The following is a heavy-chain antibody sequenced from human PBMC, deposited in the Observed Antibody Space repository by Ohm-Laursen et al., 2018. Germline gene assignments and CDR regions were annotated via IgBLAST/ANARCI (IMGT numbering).Heavy chain of an antibody. CDR1: GFTFSISG. CDR3: ARGGYSSSYHHAFDI. CDR2: IKQDGSGK. J-gene: IGHJ3*02. D-gene: IGHD6-13*01. V-gene: IGHV3-7*01. Sequence: GSLRLSCAASGFTFSISGMTWVRQAPGKGLEWVANIKQDGSGKYYVDSVKGRFTISRDNAKNSLYLQMDSLRAEDTAVYYCARGGYSSSYHHAFDIWGQGTMVTVSS.